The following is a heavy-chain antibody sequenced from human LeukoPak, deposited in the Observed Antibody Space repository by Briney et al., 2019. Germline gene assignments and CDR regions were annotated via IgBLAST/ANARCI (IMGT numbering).Heavy chain of an antibody. CDR3: ARGPTDMDFDS. J-gene: IGHJ4*02. CDR2: INPSDGTT. Sequence: ASVKVSCKASGYTFAKSDYIHWVRQAPGQGLEWMGIINPSDGTTFYAQKFQGRVTMTRDTSTNTAYMELSSLRSEDTAVFYCARGPTDMDFDSRGQGSLVTVSS. V-gene: IGHV1-46*01. CDR1: GYTFAKSDY.